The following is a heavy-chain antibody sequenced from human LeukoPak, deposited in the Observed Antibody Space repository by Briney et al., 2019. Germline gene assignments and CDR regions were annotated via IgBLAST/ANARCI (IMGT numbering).Heavy chain of an antibody. CDR2: INYSGTT. J-gene: IGHJ4*02. Sequence: SETLSLICTVSGGAIISDNFYWGWVRQPPGKGLEWVGSINYSGTTYYNPSLRSRVSISVDTSRTQFFLRLNSVTAADTAVYYCGRLFDSWGQGILVTVSS. CDR3: GRLFDS. V-gene: IGHV4-39*01. CDR1: GGAIISDNFY.